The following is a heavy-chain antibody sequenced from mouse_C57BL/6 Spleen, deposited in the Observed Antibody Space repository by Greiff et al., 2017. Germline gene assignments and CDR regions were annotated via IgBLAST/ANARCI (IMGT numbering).Heavy chain of an antibody. Sequence: QVQLQQSGAELARPGASVKLPCKASGYTFTSYGISWVKQRTGQGLEWIGEIYPRSGNTYYNEKFKGKATLTADKSSSTAYMELRSLTSEDSAVYFCAKSTVVAPFDYWGQGTTLTVSS. J-gene: IGHJ2*01. CDR1: GYTFTSYG. D-gene: IGHD1-1*01. CDR3: AKSTVVAPFDY. V-gene: IGHV1-81*01. CDR2: IYPRSGNT.